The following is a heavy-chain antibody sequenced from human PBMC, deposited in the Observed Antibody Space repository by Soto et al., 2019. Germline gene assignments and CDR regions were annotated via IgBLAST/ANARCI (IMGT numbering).Heavy chain of an antibody. V-gene: IGHV4-59*01. J-gene: IGHJ3*02. Sequence: PETLSLICSVSGGSIHNYPWGWIRQPPGKGLEWIGYIYNSGRTDYNPSLKSRVTISTDTSKSQFSLRLSSVAAADTAVYYCARAPVPGTCCTFDIWGPGTMVTVSS. D-gene: IGHD1-1*01. CDR1: GGSIHNYP. CDR2: IYNSGRT. CDR3: ARAPVPGTCCTFDI.